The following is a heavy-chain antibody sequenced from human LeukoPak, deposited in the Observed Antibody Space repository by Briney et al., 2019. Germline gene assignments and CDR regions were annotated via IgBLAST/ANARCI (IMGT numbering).Heavy chain of an antibody. J-gene: IGHJ6*03. CDR3: ARARGSITMVRGDKTTYIDV. D-gene: IGHD3-10*01. V-gene: IGHV4-59*12. CDR1: GGSISSYY. CDR2: IYYTGST. Sequence: SETLSLTCTVSGGSISSYYWSWIRQPPGKGLKWIGYIYYTGSTNYNPSLKSRVTISVDTSKNQFSLKLSSVTAADTAVYYCARARGSITMVRGDKTTYIDVWGKGTTVTVSS.